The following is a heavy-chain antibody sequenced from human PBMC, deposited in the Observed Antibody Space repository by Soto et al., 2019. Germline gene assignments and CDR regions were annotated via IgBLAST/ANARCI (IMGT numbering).Heavy chain of an antibody. D-gene: IGHD5-12*01. CDR2: IYYSEST. J-gene: IGHJ6*02. V-gene: IGHV4-59*01. Sequence: SETLSLTCTVSGDSIRSYYWTWIRQPPGKGLELIGYIYYSESTRYNPSLKSRVTISVDMSKNQFSLKLSSVIAADTAVYYCARAYGGFDNGLDVWGQGTAVTVSS. CDR3: ARAYGGFDNGLDV. CDR1: GDSIRSYY.